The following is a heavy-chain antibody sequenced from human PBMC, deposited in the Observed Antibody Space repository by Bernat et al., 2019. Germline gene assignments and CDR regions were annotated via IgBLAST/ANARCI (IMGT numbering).Heavy chain of an antibody. CDR1: GFTFSSYS. Sequence: EVQLVESGGDLVKPGGSLRLSCAASGFTFSSYSMNWVRQAPGKGLEWVSSISSSSSYIYYADSVKGRFTISRDNAKNSLYLQMNSLRAEDTAVYYCARGTSTSAPYMDVWGKGTTVTVSS. J-gene: IGHJ6*03. CDR3: ARGTSTSAPYMDV. V-gene: IGHV3-21*01. CDR2: ISSSSSYI.